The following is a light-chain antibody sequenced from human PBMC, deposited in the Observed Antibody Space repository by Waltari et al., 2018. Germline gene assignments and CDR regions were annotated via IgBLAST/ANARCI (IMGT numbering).Light chain of an antibody. CDR2: GTS. Sequence: QSVLTQPPSVSGAPGQRVSISCTGSGSNLGAGYDVHWYPQHPGKAPKLLIYGTSTRPPGGPDRFFGSQSGTSASLAITALQAEDEAEYYCQSYDTSLSVVFGGGTKLTVL. CDR3: QSYDTSLSVV. J-gene: IGLJ2*01. V-gene: IGLV1-40*01. CDR1: GSNLGAGYD.